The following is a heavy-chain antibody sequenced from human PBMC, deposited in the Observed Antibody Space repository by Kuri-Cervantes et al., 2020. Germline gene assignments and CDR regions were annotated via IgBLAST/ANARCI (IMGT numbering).Heavy chain of an antibody. CDR2: ISWDGGST. CDR1: GFTFDDYA. V-gene: IGHV3-43D*03. Sequence: GGSLRLSCAASGFTFDDYAMHWVRQAPGKGLEWVSLISWDGGSTYYADSVKGRFTISRDNSKNTLYLQMNSPRAEDTAVYYCAKVAAAGNYYYYYMDVWGKGTTVTVSS. CDR3: AKVAAAGNYYYYYMDV. D-gene: IGHD6-13*01. J-gene: IGHJ6*03.